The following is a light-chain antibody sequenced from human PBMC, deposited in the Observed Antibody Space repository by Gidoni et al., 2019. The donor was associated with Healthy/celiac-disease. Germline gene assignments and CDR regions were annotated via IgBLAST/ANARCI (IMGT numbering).Light chain of an antibody. Sequence: ELVLTQSPGTLSLSPGERATLACRARQSFSSSYLAWYQQKPGQAPRLLIYGASSRATGIPDRCSGSGSGTDFTLTISRLEPEDFAVYYCQQYGSSPEYTFGQGTKLEIK. CDR2: GAS. CDR3: QQYGSSPEYT. J-gene: IGKJ2*01. V-gene: IGKV3-20*01. CDR1: QSFSSSY.